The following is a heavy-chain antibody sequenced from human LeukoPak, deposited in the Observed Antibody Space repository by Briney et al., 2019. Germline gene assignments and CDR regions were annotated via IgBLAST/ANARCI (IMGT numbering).Heavy chain of an antibody. CDR2: INTNTGNP. CDR1: GYTFTSYA. CDR3: ASLWDSSSWYDAFDI. J-gene: IGHJ3*02. D-gene: IGHD6-13*01. V-gene: IGHV7-4-1*02. Sequence: ASVKVSCKAPGYTFTSYAMNWVRQAPGQGLEWMGWINTNTGNPTYAQGFTGRFVFSLDTSVSTAYLQISSLKAEDTAVYYCASLWDSSSWYDAFDIWGQGTMVTVSS.